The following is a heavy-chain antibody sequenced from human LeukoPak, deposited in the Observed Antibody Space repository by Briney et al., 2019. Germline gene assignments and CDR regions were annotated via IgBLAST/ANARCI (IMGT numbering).Heavy chain of an antibody. CDR1: GYTFTSYT. CDR2: INTGNSNT. V-gene: IGHV1-3*04. CDR3: ARVPAATSNYYYYGMDV. J-gene: IGHJ6*02. D-gene: IGHD2-2*01. Sequence: ASVKVSCKTSGYTFTSYTMHWVRQAPGQRLEWMGWINTGNSNTKSSQNFQGRVTITRDTSASTAYMELSSLRSEDTAVYYCARVPAATSNYYYYGMDVWGQGTTVTVSS.